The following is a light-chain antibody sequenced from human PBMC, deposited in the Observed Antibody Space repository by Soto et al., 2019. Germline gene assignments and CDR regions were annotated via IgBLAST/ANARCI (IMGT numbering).Light chain of an antibody. CDR2: GAS. V-gene: IGKV3-20*01. Sequence: EIVLTQSPGTLSLSPGERATLSCRASQSVSNNYLAWYQQKPGQAPRLLIYGASNRATGIPDRFSGSGSGTDFTLTISRLEPEDFAVYYCQQYNNRPYTFGQGTKLEIK. CDR1: QSVSNNY. J-gene: IGKJ2*01. CDR3: QQYNNRPYT.